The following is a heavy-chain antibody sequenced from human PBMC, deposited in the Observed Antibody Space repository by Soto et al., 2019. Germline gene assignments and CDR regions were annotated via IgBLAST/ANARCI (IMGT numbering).Heavy chain of an antibody. CDR2: INPNSGGT. D-gene: IGHD2-2*01. CDR1: GDTFSGYY. J-gene: IGHJ6*02. V-gene: IGHV1-2*04. CDR3: ARGSLTYCSSTSCYLRPPGYGMDV. Sequence: SVNVSCKASGDTFSGYYMHWVRQARGQGREWMGWINPNSGGTNYAQKFQGWVTMTRDTSISTAYMELSRLRSDDTAVYYCARGSLTYCSSTSCYLRPPGYGMDVWGQGTAVTVSS.